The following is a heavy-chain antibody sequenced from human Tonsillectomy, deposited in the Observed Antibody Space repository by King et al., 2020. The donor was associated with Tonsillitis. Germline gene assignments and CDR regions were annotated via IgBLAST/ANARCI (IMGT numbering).Heavy chain of an antibody. D-gene: IGHD6-19*01. CDR3: AKDLELSAVAGTDY. J-gene: IGHJ4*02. Sequence: VQMLESGGGLVQPGGSLRLSCAASGFTFSSYAMSWVRQAPGKGLEWVSAISGSGGSTYYADSVKGRFTISRDKSKNTLYLQMNSLIAEDTAVYYCAKDLELSAVAGTDYWGQGTLVTVSS. CDR2: ISGSGGST. CDR1: GFTFSSYA. V-gene: IGHV3-23*01.